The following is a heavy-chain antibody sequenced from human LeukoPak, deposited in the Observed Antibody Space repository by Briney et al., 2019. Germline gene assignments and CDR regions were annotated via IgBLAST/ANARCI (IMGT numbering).Heavy chain of an antibody. V-gene: IGHV3-53*01. D-gene: IGHD3-22*01. Sequence: GGSLRLSCAASGFTVSSDYMSWVHQAPGKGLEWVSVIYSGGSTYYADSGKGRFTISRDRSKNTLYLQMYSLRAEDTAVFYCAKHDSSGYYFDYWGQGTLVTVSS. CDR2: IYSGGST. J-gene: IGHJ4*02. CDR3: AKHDSSGYYFDY. CDR1: GFTVSSDY.